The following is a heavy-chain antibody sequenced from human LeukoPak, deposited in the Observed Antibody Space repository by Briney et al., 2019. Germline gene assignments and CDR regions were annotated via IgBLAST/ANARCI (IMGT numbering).Heavy chain of an antibody. D-gene: IGHD6-13*01. CDR2: IIPIFGTA. Sequence: RASVKVSCKASGGTFSSYAISWVREGPGQGLEWMGEIIPIFGTANYVQKFQGRVTITADESTSTAYMELSSLRSEDTAVYYCARGSGWYTPDYWGQGTLVTVSS. CDR3: ARGSGWYTPDY. CDR1: GGTFSSYA. V-gene: IGHV1-69*13. J-gene: IGHJ4*02.